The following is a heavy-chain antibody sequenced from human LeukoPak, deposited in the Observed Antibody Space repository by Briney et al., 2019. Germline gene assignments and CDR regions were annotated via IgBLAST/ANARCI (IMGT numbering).Heavy chain of an antibody. J-gene: IGHJ4*02. Sequence: ASVKVSFKASGYTFTVYYIHWVRQAPGQGLEWMGWINPNSGGTNYAQKVQGKGTITRDTAISTAYMELRRLSSDDTAVYYCGIVGAQGYYFDYWGQGTLVTVSS. CDR3: GIVGAQGYYFDY. CDR2: INPNSGGT. CDR1: GYTFTVYY. D-gene: IGHD1-26*01. V-gene: IGHV1-2*02.